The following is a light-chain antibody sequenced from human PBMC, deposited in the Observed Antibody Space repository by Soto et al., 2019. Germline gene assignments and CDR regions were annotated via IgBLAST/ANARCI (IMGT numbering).Light chain of an antibody. J-gene: IGLJ1*01. V-gene: IGLV2-14*01. CDR1: SSEVGGYNY. CDR3: SSYTSSSTYV. CDR2: EVS. Sequence: QSVLTQPAAVSGSPGQSITISCTGTSSEVGGYNYVSWYQQHPGKAPKLMIYEVSNRPSGVSNRFSGSKSGNTASLTISGLQAEDEADYYCSSYTSSSTYVFGPGTKVTVL.